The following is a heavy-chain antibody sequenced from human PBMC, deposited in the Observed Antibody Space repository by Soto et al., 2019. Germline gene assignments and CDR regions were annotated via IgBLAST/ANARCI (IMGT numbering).Heavy chain of an antibody. CDR1: GYTFTSYG. J-gene: IGHJ6*02. CDR3: TRDSQWLRFLPYGMDV. V-gene: IGHV1-18*01. Sequence: AAVKGYCKASGYTFTSYGISWVRQAPGQGLEWMGWISGYNGNTNLTQKLQGRVTMTTDTSTTTAYMELRSLRSDDTAVYYCTRDSQWLRFLPYGMDVWGQGTTVTVSS. CDR2: ISGYNGNT. D-gene: IGHD5-12*01.